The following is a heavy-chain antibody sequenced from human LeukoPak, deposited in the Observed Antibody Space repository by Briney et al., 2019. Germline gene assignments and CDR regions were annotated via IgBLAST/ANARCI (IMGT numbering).Heavy chain of an antibody. CDR3: ARTNTYASGPALNDY. J-gene: IGHJ4*02. Sequence: PSETLSLTCTVSVGSIRSNYWSWIRQPPGEGLGWVGYIYDSGSTNYNSSLKSRVTISVDTSKNQSSLRLSSVTAADTAVYYCARTNTYASGPALNDYWGQGILVTVSS. D-gene: IGHD6-19*01. CDR1: VGSIRSNY. V-gene: IGHV4-59*08. CDR2: IYDSGST.